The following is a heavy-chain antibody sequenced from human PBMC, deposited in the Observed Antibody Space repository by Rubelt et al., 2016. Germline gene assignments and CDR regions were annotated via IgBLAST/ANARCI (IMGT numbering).Heavy chain of an antibody. J-gene: IGHJ4*02. D-gene: IGHD3-3*01. V-gene: IGHV3-49*02. Sequence: GKGLEWVGFIRGKAYGGTTEYAASVKGRFTISRHDSNSIAYLQMNSLKTEDTAVYYCTTVRLTYDFWSGYWSYWGQGTLVTVSS. CDR3: TTVRLTYDFWSGYWSY. CDR2: IRGKAYGGTT.